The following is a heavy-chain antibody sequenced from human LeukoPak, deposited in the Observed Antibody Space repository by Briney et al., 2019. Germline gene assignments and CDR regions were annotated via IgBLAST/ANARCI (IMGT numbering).Heavy chain of an antibody. D-gene: IGHD5-12*01. CDR1: GYRFTSYW. V-gene: IGHV5-51*01. J-gene: IGHJ6*02. Sequence: GESLKISCKGSGYRFTSYWIGWVRQMPGKGLEWMGTIYPGDSDTRYSPSFQGQVTISADKSISTAYLQWSSLKASDTAMYYCAATSYQDINYYYGMDVWGQGTTVTVSS. CDR3: AATSYQDINYYYGMDV. CDR2: IYPGDSDT.